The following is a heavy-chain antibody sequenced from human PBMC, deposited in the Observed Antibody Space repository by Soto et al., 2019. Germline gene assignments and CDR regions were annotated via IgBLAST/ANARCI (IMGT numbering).Heavy chain of an antibody. J-gene: IGHJ4*02. CDR3: ARDVGLDSDDFFAY. CDR1: GFTFTSYG. Sequence: SLRLSCTASGFTFTSYGMGWVRQAPGKGLQWVSTIRGDGGQTHYTDSVKGRFSISRDNSKNTVYLQMDSLRAEDTAMYFCARDVGLDSDDFFAYWGQGTQVTV. CDR2: IRGDGGQT. V-gene: IGHV3-23*01. D-gene: IGHD3-9*01.